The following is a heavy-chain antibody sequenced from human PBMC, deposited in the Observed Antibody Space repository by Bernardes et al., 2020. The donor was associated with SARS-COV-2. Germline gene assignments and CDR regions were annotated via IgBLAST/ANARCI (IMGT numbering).Heavy chain of an antibody. CDR2: ISWNSGSI. Sequence: GGSLRLSCAASGFTFGDYAMHWVRQAPGKGLEWVSGISWNSGSIGYADSVKGRFTISRDNAKNSLYLQMNSLRAEDTALYYCAKEVRGSGRSYYYYYGMDVWGQGTTVTVSS. J-gene: IGHJ6*02. CDR1: GFTFGDYA. V-gene: IGHV3-9*01. D-gene: IGHD3-10*01. CDR3: AKEVRGSGRSYYYYYGMDV.